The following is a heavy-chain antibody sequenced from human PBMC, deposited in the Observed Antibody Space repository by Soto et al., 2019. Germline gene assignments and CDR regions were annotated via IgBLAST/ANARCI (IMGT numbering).Heavy chain of an antibody. CDR3: AKTRYYDFWSGYLEGANWFDP. Sequence: GGSLILSCAASGFTFISYAMIWVRQAPGKGLDCVSAISGSGGSTYYADSVKGRLTISRDNSKNTLYLQMNSLRAEDTAVYYCAKTRYYDFWSGYLEGANWFDPWGQGTLVTVSS. D-gene: IGHD3-3*01. J-gene: IGHJ5*02. CDR2: ISGSGGST. CDR1: GFTFISYA. V-gene: IGHV3-23*01.